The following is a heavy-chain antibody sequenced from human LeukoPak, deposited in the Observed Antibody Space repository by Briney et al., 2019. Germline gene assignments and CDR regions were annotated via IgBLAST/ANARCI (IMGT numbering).Heavy chain of an antibody. D-gene: IGHD5-24*01. CDR1: GYTFTSNY. Sequence: ASVKVSCKAFGYTFTSNYMHWVRQAPGQGPEWMGVISPSGGSTTYAQKFQGRVTLTRDMSTSTDYLELSSLRSEDTAVYYCARDNSVRDEVWWFNPWGQGTLVTVSS. V-gene: IGHV1-46*01. CDR2: ISPSGGST. CDR3: ARDNSVRDEVWWFNP. J-gene: IGHJ5*02.